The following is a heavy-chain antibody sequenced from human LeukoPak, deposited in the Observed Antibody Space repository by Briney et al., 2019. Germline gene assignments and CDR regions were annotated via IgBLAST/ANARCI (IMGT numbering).Heavy chain of an antibody. V-gene: IGHV3-23*01. CDR3: AKDRVRIAATGVDY. Sequence: GGSLRLSCAASGFTFRGYAMSWVRQAPGKGLEWVSGISDSGGSTYYADSVEGRFTISRDNSKNTLYLQMHSLRADDTAVYYCAKDRVRIAATGVDYWGQGTLVTVSS. CDR2: ISDSGGST. CDR1: GFTFRGYA. J-gene: IGHJ4*02. D-gene: IGHD6-6*01.